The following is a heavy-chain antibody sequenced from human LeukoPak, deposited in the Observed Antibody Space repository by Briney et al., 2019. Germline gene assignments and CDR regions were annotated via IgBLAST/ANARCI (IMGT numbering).Heavy chain of an antibody. CDR3: ARVSRRYSGSYYLHNWFDP. V-gene: IGHV1-18*01. Sequence: ASVTVSCKPSGYTFTNYGISWVRQAPGQRLEWMGWISAYNGNTNYAQKLQGRVTMTTDTSTSTAYMELRSLRSDDTAVYYCARVSRRYSGSYYLHNWFDPWGQGTLVTVSS. J-gene: IGHJ5*02. D-gene: IGHD1-26*01. CDR2: ISAYNGNT. CDR1: GYTFTNYG.